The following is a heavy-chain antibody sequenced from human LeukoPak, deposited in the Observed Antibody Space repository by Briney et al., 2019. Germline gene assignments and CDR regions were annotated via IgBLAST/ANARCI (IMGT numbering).Heavy chain of an antibody. CDR2: ISYDGSNK. D-gene: IGHD3-10*01. V-gene: IGHV3-30*18. CDR1: GFTFSSYG. CDR3: AKAPGGPRGGYFDY. Sequence: GESLRLSCAASGFTFSSYGMHWVHQAPGKGLEWVAVISYDGSNKYYADSVKGRFTISRDNSKNTLYLQMNSLRAEDTAVYYCAKAPGGPRGGYFDYWGQGTLVTVSS. J-gene: IGHJ4*02.